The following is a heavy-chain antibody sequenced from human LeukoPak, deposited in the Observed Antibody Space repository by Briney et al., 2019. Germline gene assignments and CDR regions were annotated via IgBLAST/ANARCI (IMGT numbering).Heavy chain of an antibody. CDR3: ARSSHYDFWSGLDYGMDV. Sequence: SQTLSLTCTVSGGSISSGGYYWSWIRQHPGTGLEWLGYIYYSGSTYYNPSLKSRVTISVYTSKNQFSLKLSSVTAADTAVYYCARSSHYDFWSGLDYGMDVWGQGTTVTVSS. CDR1: GGSISSGGYY. V-gene: IGHV4-31*03. D-gene: IGHD3-3*01. CDR2: IYYSGST. J-gene: IGHJ6*02.